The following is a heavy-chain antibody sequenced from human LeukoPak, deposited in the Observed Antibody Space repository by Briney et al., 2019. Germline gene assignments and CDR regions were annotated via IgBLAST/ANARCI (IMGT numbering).Heavy chain of an antibody. CDR1: GGSISSSSYY. J-gene: IGHJ6*03. V-gene: IGHV4-39*07. D-gene: IGHD3-3*01. Sequence: SETLSLTCTVSGGSISSSSYYWGWIRQPPGKGLEWIGSIYYSGSTYYNPSLKSRVTISVDTSKNQFSLKLSSVTAADTAVYYCARDSTYYDFWSGYGYYMDVWGKGTTVTVSS. CDR3: ARDSTYYDFWSGYGYYMDV. CDR2: IYYSGST.